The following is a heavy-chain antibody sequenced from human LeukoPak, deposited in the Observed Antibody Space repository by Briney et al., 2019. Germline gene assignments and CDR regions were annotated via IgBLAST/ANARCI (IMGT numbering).Heavy chain of an antibody. V-gene: IGHV3-9*01. D-gene: IGHD3-10*01. CDR1: GFTFDDYA. Sequence: GRSLRLSCAASGFTFDDYAMHWVRQAPGKGLEWVSGISWNSGSIGYADSVKGRFTISRDNAKNSLYLQMNSLRAEDTALYYCAKDSSRYGSGSFDYWGQGTLVTVSP. CDR3: AKDSSRYGSGSFDY. J-gene: IGHJ4*02. CDR2: ISWNSGSI.